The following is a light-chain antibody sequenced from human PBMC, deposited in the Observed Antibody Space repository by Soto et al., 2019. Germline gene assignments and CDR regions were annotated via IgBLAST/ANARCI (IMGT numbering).Light chain of an antibody. CDR2: GTN. Sequence: QSVLTQPPSASGTPGQRVTIFCSGSSSNIGRNSVNWFRHLSGTAPKLLIYGTNQRPSGVPDRFSGSKSGTSASLAISGLQSEDEGDYYCAAWDDNLNGLFGGGTKLTVL. CDR1: SSNIGRNS. J-gene: IGLJ2*01. V-gene: IGLV1-44*01. CDR3: AAWDDNLNGL.